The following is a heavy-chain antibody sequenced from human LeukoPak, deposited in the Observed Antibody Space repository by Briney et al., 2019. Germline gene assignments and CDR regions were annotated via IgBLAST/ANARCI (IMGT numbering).Heavy chain of an antibody. J-gene: IGHJ4*02. V-gene: IGHV4-34*01. CDR1: GGSFSGFY. D-gene: IGHD7-27*01. CDR2: INHSGST. CDR3: ARGFRGDNFDY. Sequence: PSETLSLTCAVYGGSFSGFYWSWIRQPPGKALEWIGEINHSGSTNYNPSLKSRVTISVDTSKNQFSLKLSAVTAADTAVYFCARGFRGDNFDYWGQGTLVTVSS.